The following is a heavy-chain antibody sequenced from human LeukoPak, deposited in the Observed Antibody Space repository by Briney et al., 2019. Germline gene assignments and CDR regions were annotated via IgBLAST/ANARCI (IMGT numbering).Heavy chain of an antibody. CDR1: GFTVSSNS. CDR3: ARDLQYSSGWYGGVSWFDP. D-gene: IGHD6-19*01. CDR2: INWNGGST. J-gene: IGHJ5*02. Sequence: GGSLRLSCTVSGFTVSSNSMSWVRHAPGKGLEWVSGINWNGGSTGYADSVKGRFTISRDNAKNSLYLQMNSLRAEDTALYYCARDLQYSSGWYGGVSWFDPWAREPWSPSPQ. V-gene: IGHV3-20*04.